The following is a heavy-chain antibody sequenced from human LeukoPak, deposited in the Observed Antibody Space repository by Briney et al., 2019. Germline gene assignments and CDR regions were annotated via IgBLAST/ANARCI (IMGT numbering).Heavy chain of an antibody. J-gene: IGHJ4*02. D-gene: IGHD3-16*01. CDR2: ISSSSSYI. CDR3: ARGRLGEPIDY. Sequence: PGGSLRLSCAASGFTFSSYSMNWVSQAPGKRLEWVSSISSSSSYIYYADSVKGRFTISRDNAKNSLYLQMNSLRAEDTAVCYCARGRLGEPIDYWGQGTLVTVSS. V-gene: IGHV3-21*01. CDR1: GFTFSSYS.